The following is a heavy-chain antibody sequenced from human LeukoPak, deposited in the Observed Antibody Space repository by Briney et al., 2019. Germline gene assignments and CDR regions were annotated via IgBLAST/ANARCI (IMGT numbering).Heavy chain of an antibody. Sequence: PGGSLRLSCAASGFTFSSYSMNWVRQAPGKGLEWVSSITSRSGYIYYADSVKGRFTISRDNAKNSLYLQMNSLRAEDTAVYYCARVPHDIVVVVAATPDYWGQGTRVTVSS. CDR2: ITSRSGYI. D-gene: IGHD2-15*01. V-gene: IGHV3-21*01. CDR1: GFTFSSYS. J-gene: IGHJ4*02. CDR3: ARVPHDIVVVVAATPDY.